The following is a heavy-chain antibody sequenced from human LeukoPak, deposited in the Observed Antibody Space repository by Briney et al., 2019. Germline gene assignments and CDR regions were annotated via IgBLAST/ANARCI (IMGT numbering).Heavy chain of an antibody. J-gene: IGHJ4*02. D-gene: IGHD6-13*01. CDR3: AKDRGSSSPDY. CDR1: GFTFSSYW. Sequence: PGGSLRLSCAASGFTFSSYWMSWVRQAPGKGLEWVANIKQDGSEKYYVDSVKGRFTISRDNSKNTLYLQMNSLRPEDTAVYYCAKDRGSSSPDYWGQGTLVTVSS. CDR2: IKQDGSEK. V-gene: IGHV3-7*01.